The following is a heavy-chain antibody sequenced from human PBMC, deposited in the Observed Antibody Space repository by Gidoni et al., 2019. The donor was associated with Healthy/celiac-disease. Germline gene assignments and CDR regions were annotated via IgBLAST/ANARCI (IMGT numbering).Heavy chain of an antibody. J-gene: IGHJ4*02. CDR2: IYYNKNP. CDR3: ATQLYCSSNSCYGFDY. CDR1: GGSISSSSYY. V-gene: IGHV4-39*01. D-gene: IGHD2-2*01. Sequence: QLRLQESGPGLVKPSETLALTCTVSGGSISSSSYYWGWIRQPPGKGLEWIGTIYYNKNPYRNPSLKSRVTISVDTSKNQLSLKLSSVTAADTAVYYCATQLYCSSNSCYGFDYWGQGTLVTVSS.